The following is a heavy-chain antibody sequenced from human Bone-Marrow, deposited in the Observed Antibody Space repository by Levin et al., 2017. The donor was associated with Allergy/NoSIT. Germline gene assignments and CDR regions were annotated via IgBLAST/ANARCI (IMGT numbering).Heavy chain of an antibody. J-gene: IGHJ6*03. CDR2: IYWDDDK. Sequence: SGPTLVKPTQTLTLTCTFSGFSLSTSGVGVGWIRQPPGKALEWLALIYWDDDKRYSPSLKRRLTITKDSSKSQVVLTLTNMDPVDTATYYCAHSGSSGWNDFHYYIDVWGKGTTVTVSS. D-gene: IGHD6-19*01. CDR1: GFSLSTSGVG. V-gene: IGHV2-5*02. CDR3: AHSGSSGWNDFHYYIDV.